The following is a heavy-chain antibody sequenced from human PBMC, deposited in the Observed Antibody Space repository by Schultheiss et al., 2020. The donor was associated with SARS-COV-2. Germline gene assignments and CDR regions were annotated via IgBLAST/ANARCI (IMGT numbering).Heavy chain of an antibody. J-gene: IGHJ6*02. CDR2: IYSGGTT. D-gene: IGHD1-26*01. CDR3: AKSGDNNYYYFAMDV. V-gene: IGHV3-53*01. Sequence: GGSLRLSCTASGFTVSSNYMSWVRQAPGKGLEWVSVIYSGGTTYYADSVKGRITISRDNSKNTLYLQMNSLRAEDTALYYCAKSGDNNYYYFAMDVWGQGTTVTVSS. CDR1: GFTVSSNY.